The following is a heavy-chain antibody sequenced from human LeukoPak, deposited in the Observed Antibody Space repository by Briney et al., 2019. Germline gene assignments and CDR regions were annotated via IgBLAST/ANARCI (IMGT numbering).Heavy chain of an antibody. CDR1: GFTFSSYW. Sequence: PGRSLRLACAADGFTFSSYWMSWVRQAPGKGLEWVANIKQDGSEKYYGDSGKGRFTISRANPKNTLSLQMNSLSADDTAVYYCVKAEFAEQWLAPFDNWGQGTLVTVSS. J-gene: IGHJ4*02. V-gene: IGHV3-7*05. CDR3: VKAEFAEQWLAPFDN. CDR2: IKQDGSEK. D-gene: IGHD6-19*01.